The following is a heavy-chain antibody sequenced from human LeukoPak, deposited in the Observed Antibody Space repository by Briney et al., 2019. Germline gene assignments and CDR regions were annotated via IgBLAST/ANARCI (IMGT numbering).Heavy chain of an antibody. CDR3: ARGLDLGYFQR. CDR1: GFTVSSKY. Sequence: GGSLRLSCAASGFTVSSKYMTWVRQAPGKGLEWVSVMYTGGGTYYADSVKGRFTISRDNSKNTLYLQMNSLRVEDTAVYHCARGLDLGYFQRWGQGTLVTVSS. V-gene: IGHV3-53*01. J-gene: IGHJ1*01. CDR2: MYTGGGT. D-gene: IGHD4-11*01.